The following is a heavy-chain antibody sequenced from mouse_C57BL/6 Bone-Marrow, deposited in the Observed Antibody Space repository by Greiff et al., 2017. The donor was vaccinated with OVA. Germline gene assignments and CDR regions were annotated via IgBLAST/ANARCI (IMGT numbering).Heavy chain of an antibody. V-gene: IGHV5-6*01. CDR3: ARHYYGSDWYFDV. CDR1: GFTFSSYG. J-gene: IGHJ1*03. Sequence: EVQGVESGGDLVKPGGSLKLSCAASGFTFSSYGMSWVRQTPDKRLEWVATISSGGSYTYYPDSVKGRFTISRDNAKNTLYLQMSSLKSEDTAMYYCARHYYGSDWYFDVWGTGTTVTVSS. D-gene: IGHD1-1*01. CDR2: ISSGGSYT.